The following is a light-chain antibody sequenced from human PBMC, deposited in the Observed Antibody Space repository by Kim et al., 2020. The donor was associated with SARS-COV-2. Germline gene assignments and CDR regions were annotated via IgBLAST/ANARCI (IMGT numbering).Light chain of an antibody. CDR2: VAS. V-gene: IGKV1-39*01. J-gene: IGKJ2*01. CDR3: KQSFIFPYT. Sequence: ASGGDRVNITCRASRSKGSQLKWYQQKDGKASKIMIFVASTMKRGVPTRFSGRGCGTDFTLTISSLVSEDYATYYCKQSFIFPYTFGKGNKLEI. CDR1: RSKGSQ.